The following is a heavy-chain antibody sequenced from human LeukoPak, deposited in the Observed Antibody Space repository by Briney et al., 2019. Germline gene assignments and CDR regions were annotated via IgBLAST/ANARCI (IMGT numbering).Heavy chain of an antibody. CDR1: GFTFSSFA. CDR2: ISSNGGST. J-gene: IGHJ3*02. V-gene: IGHV3-64D*06. CDR3: VKGGQWLAKAAFDI. Sequence: GGSLRLSCSASGFTFSSFAIHWVRQVPGKGLEYLSVISSNGGSTFYADSVRGRFTISRDNSKNTIYIQMSSLRPEDTAVYYCVKGGQWLAKAAFDIWGQGTMVTVSS. D-gene: IGHD6-19*01.